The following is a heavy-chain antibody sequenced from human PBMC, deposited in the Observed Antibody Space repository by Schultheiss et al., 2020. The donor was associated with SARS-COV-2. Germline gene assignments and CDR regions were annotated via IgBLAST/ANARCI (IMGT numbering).Heavy chain of an antibody. CDR2: IYYSGST. D-gene: IGHD5-18*01. CDR3: ARSLTAMGEFDP. V-gene: IGHV4-59*06. J-gene: IGHJ5*02. CDR1: GGSISSYY. Sequence: SETLSLTCTVSGGSISSYYWSWIRQPPGKGLEWIGYIYYSGSTYYNPSLKSRVTISVDTSKNQFSLKLSSVTAADTAVYYCARSLTAMGEFDPWGQGTLVTVSS.